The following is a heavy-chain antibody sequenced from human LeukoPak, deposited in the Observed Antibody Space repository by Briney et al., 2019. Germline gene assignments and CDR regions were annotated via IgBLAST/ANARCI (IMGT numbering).Heavy chain of an antibody. J-gene: IGHJ4*02. CDR2: ISAYNGNT. Sequence: ASVKDSCKASGYTFTSHGISWVRQTPGQGLEWMGWISAYNGNTNYAQKLQGRVTMTTDTSTSTAYMELRSLRSDDTAVYYCARVEELLMYYFDYWGQGTLVTVSS. V-gene: IGHV1-18*01. D-gene: IGHD3-10*01. CDR1: GYTFTSHG. CDR3: ARVEELLMYYFDY.